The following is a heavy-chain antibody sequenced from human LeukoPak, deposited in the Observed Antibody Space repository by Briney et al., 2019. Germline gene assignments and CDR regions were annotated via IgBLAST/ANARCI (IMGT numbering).Heavy chain of an antibody. Sequence: GGSLRLSCAASGSIFSSYAMSWVRQAPGKGLEWVSAISAGGGSTYYADSVKGRFTISRDNSKNTLYLQMNSLRAEDTAVYYCAKTSLGGLYDSLPDSWGQGTLVTVSS. J-gene: IGHJ4*02. CDR3: AKTSLGGLYDSLPDS. CDR1: GSIFSSYA. V-gene: IGHV3-23*01. CDR2: ISAGGGST. D-gene: IGHD3-22*01.